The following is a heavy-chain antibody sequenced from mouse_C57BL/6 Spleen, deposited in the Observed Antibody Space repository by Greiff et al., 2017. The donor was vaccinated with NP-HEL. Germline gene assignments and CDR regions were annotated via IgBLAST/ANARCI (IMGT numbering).Heavy chain of an antibody. CDR3: TRGDYDGVAY. Sequence: VQLQQSGAELVRPGASVKLSCTASGFNIKDDYMHWVKQRPEQGLEWIGWIDPENGDTEYASKFPGQATITADTSSNTAYRQLSSLTSEDTAVYYCTRGDYDGVAYWGQGTLVTVSA. J-gene: IGHJ3*01. CDR2: IDPENGDT. CDR1: GFNIKDDY. D-gene: IGHD1-1*01. V-gene: IGHV14-4*01.